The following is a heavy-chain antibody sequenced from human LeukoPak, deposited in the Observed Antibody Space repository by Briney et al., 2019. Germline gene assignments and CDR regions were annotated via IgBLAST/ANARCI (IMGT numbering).Heavy chain of an antibody. CDR1: GGSISSYY. D-gene: IGHD5-12*01. J-gene: IGHJ4*02. CDR2: INHSGST. V-gene: IGHV4-34*01. CDR3: ARVRATARGPPSIDY. Sequence: SETLSLTCTVSGGSISSYYWSWIRQPPGKGLEWIGEINHSGSTNYNPSLKSRVTISVDTSKNQFSLKLSSVTAADTAVYYCARVRATARGPPSIDYWGQGTLVTVSS.